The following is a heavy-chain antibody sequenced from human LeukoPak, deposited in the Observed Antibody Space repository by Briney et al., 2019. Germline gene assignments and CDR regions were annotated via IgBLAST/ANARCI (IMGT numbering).Heavy chain of an antibody. D-gene: IGHD3-16*02. CDR1: GGSISSYY. J-gene: IGHJ4*02. CDR3: ARGPSGVWGNYRAYDY. CDR2: IYTSGST. V-gene: IGHV4-4*07. Sequence: PSETLSLTCTVSGGSISSYYWSWIRQPAGKGLEWIVRIYTSGSTNYNPSLKSRVTMSVDTSKNQFSLKLSSVTAADTAVYYCARGPSGVWGNYRAYDYWGQGTLVTVSS.